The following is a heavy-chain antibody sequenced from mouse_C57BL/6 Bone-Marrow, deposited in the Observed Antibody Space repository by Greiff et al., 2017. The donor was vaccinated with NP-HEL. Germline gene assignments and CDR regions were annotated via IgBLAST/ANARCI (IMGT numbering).Heavy chain of an antibody. J-gene: IGHJ3*01. Sequence: EVKVVESGGGLVKPGGSLKLSCAASGFTFSSYAMSWVRQTPEKRLEWVATISDGGSYTYYPDNVKGRFTISRDNAKNNLYLQMSHLKSEDTAMYYCARDKSKVLAYWGQGTLVTVSA. D-gene: IGHD2-5*01. CDR3: ARDKSKVLAY. CDR1: GFTFSSYA. CDR2: ISDGGSYT. V-gene: IGHV5-4*01.